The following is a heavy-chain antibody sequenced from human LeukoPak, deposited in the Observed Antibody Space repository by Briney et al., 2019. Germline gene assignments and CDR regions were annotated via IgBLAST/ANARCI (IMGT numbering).Heavy chain of an antibody. D-gene: IGHD6-19*01. V-gene: IGHV3-33*01. CDR2: IWYDGSSK. Sequence: GRSLRLSCAASGFTFSSYGMHWVRQAPGKGLEWVAVIWYDGSSKYYADSVKGRFTISRDNSKNTLYLQMNSLRAEDTAVYYCARCSRDSSGQPLEYYFDYWGQGTLVTVSS. CDR1: GFTFSSYG. CDR3: ARCSRDSSGQPLEYYFDY. J-gene: IGHJ4*02.